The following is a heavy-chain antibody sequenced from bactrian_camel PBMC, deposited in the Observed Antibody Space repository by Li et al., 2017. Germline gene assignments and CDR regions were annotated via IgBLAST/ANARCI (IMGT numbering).Heavy chain of an antibody. V-gene: IGHV3S54*01. CDR3: AAEDYCGGSWDLEVNYLY. CDR1: GDTYC. Sequence: HVQLVESGGGSVQTGGTLRISCTASGDTYCMAWFRQVPGKKREGVAMINTQIGTTYYSDLVKGRFTIAQDNAKNTVYLQMNNLRPEDTAMYYCAAEDYCGGSWDLEVNYLYWGQGTQVTVS. D-gene: IGHD6*01. J-gene: IGHJ4*01. CDR2: INTQIGTT.